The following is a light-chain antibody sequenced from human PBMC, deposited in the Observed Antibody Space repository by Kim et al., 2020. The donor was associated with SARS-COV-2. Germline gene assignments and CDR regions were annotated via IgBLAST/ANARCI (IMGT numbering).Light chain of an antibody. J-gene: IGLJ2*01. CDR3: QAWDSSTAG. CDR2: QDS. V-gene: IGLV3-1*01. Sequence: SYELTQPPSVSVSPGQTASITCSGDKLGDKYACWYQQKPGQSPVLVIYQDSKRPSGIPERFSGSNSGNTATLTISGTQAMDEADYYSQAWDSSTAGFGGGTQLTVL. CDR1: KLGDKY.